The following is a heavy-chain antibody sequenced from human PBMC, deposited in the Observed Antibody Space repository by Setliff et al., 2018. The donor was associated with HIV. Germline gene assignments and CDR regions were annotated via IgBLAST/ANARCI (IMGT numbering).Heavy chain of an antibody. CDR3: ARDRSVEDVVRGVITDYSYYMDV. V-gene: IGHV3-21*01. J-gene: IGHJ6*03. CDR2: ISSSSSYI. D-gene: IGHD3-10*01. Sequence: GESLTISCAASGFTFSNYNMNWVRRVQGKGLEWVSSISSSSSYIFYADSVKGRFSISRDNAKNSLYLQVNSLRAEDTAVYYCARDRSVEDVVRGVITDYSYYMDVWGRGTTVTVSS. CDR1: GFTFSNYN.